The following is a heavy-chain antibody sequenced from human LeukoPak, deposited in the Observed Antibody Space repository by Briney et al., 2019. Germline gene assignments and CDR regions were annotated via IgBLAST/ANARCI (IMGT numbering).Heavy chain of an antibody. CDR3: ARAGLSGTLDY. Sequence: GGSLRLSCAASGFIFSTYSMNWVRQAPGKGLEWVSSISSSSSYIYYADSVKGRFTISRDNAKNSLYLQMNSLRAEDTAVYYCARAGLSGTLDYWGQGTLVTVSS. CDR2: ISSSSSYI. V-gene: IGHV3-21*01. CDR1: GFIFSTYS. D-gene: IGHD1-26*01. J-gene: IGHJ4*02.